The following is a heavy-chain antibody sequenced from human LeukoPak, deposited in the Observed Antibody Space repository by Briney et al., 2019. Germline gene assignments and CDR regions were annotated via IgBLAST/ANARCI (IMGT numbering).Heavy chain of an antibody. CDR3: TRVSWRGEIF. CDR2: ISSSGSTI. CDR1: GFTFSSYE. V-gene: IGHV3-48*03. Sequence: GGSLRLSCAASGFTFSSYEMNWVRQAPGKGLEWVSYISSSGSTIYYADSVKGRFTISRDNAKNSLYLQMNSLRAEDTAVYYCTRVSWRGEIFWGQGTLVSVSS. D-gene: IGHD3-3*01. J-gene: IGHJ4*02.